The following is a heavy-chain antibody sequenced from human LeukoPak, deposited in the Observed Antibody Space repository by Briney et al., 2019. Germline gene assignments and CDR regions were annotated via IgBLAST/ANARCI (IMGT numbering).Heavy chain of an antibody. J-gene: IGHJ3*02. Sequence: GGSLRLSCAASGFTFSSYWMHWVRQAPGKGLVWVSRINSDGSSTSYADSVKGRFTISRDNAKNTLYLQMNSLKTEDTAVYYCTTGHLVTIFGVVRDDAFDIWGQGTMVTVSS. CDR1: GFTFSSYW. D-gene: IGHD3-3*01. CDR3: TTGHLVTIFGVVRDDAFDI. V-gene: IGHV3-74*01. CDR2: INSDGSST.